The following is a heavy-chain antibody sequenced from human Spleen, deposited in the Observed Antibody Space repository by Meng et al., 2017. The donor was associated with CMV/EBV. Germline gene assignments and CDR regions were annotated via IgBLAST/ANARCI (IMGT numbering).Heavy chain of an antibody. CDR1: GFTFSSYA. Sequence: GGSLRLSCAASGFTFSSYAMSWVRQAPGKGLEWVSVIYSGGSSTYYADSVKGRFTISRDNSKNTLYLQMNSLRAEDTAVYYCAKDSLSRSQTQDYWGQGTLVTVSS. V-gene: IGHV3-23*03. CDR2: IYSGGSST. J-gene: IGHJ4*02. CDR3: AKDSLSRSQTQDY.